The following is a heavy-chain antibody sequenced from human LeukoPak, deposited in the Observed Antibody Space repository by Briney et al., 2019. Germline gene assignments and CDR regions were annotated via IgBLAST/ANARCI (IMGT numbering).Heavy chain of an antibody. Sequence: KPSETLSLTCTVSGGSISSYYWSWIRQPAGKGLEWIGRIYTSGSTNYNPSLKNRVTMSVDTSKNQFSLKLSSVTAADTAVYYCARVLASSSSFAYYYGMDVWGQGTTVTVSS. CDR2: IYTSGST. CDR1: GGSISSYY. J-gene: IGHJ6*02. D-gene: IGHD6-13*01. CDR3: ARVLASSSSFAYYYGMDV. V-gene: IGHV4-4*07.